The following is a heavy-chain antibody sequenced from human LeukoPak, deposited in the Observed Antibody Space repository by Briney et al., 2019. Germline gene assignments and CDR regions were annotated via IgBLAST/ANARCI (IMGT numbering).Heavy chain of an antibody. D-gene: IGHD6-19*01. CDR1: GYIFTGYY. J-gene: IGHJ4*02. CDR3: ARKAVAGTGVYDY. CDR2: INPNSGGT. V-gene: IGHV1-2*02. Sequence: ASVKVSCKASGYIFTGYYMYWVRQAPGQGLEWMGWINPNSGGTNYAQKFQGRVTMTRDTSISTAYMELSRLRSDDTAVYYCARKAVAGTGVYDYWGQGTLVTVSS.